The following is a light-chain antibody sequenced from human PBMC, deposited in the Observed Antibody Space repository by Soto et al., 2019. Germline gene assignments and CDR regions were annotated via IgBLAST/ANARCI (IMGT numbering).Light chain of an antibody. Sequence: DIQMTHSPSTLSASVGDRVSITCRASQSISIWLAWYQQKPGKAPKILIYKESSLESGVPSRFRGSGSGKELTLTTSSLQPDDFATYHCQQYSTYNLRTFAKGTKGDXK. CDR3: QQYSTYNLRT. CDR1: QSISIW. V-gene: IGKV1-5*03. CDR2: KES. J-gene: IGKJ1*01.